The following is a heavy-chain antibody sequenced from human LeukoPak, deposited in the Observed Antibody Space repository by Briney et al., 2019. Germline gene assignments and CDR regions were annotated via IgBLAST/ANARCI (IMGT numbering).Heavy chain of an antibody. Sequence: GGSLRLSCAASEFSVSSNYMTWVREAPGKGLECVSIIYSGGTTYYADSVRGRFTISRDNSKNTLYLQMDRLRVEDTAVYYCARKSDSLMLRGGDCWGQGTLVTVSS. CDR1: EFSVSSNY. J-gene: IGHJ4*02. CDR2: IYSGGTT. D-gene: IGHD3-10*01. V-gene: IGHV3-66*01. CDR3: ARKSDSLMLRGGDC.